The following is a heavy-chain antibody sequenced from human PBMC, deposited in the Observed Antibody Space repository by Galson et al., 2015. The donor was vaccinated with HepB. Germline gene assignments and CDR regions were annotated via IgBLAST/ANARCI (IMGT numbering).Heavy chain of an antibody. CDR1: GYTFTSYA. D-gene: IGHD2-15*01. CDR3: ARVGISRYYYYGMDV. J-gene: IGHJ6*02. V-gene: IGHV1-3*01. CDR2: INAGNGNT. Sequence: SVKVSCKASGYTFTSYAMHWVRQAPGQRLEWMGWINAGNGNTKYSQKFQGRVTITRDTSASTAYMELSSLRSEDTAVYYCARVGISRYYYYGMDVWGQGTTVTVSS.